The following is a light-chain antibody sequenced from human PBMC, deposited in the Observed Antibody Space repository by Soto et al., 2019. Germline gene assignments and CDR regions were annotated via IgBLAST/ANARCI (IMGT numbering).Light chain of an antibody. CDR3: SSYTRSSTLVV. J-gene: IGLJ2*01. CDR2: EVS. V-gene: IGLV2-14*01. Sequence: QSVLTQPASVSGSPGQSVTISCTGSNSDIGGYNYVSWYQQHPGKAPKLMIYEVSNRPSGVSSRFSGSKSGNTASLTISGLQAEDEADYYCSSYTRSSTLVVFGGGTKVTVL. CDR1: NSDIGGYNY.